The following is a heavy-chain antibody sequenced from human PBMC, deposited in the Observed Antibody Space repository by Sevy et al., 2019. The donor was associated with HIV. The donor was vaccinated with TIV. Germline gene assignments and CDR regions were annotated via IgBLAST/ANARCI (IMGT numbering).Heavy chain of an antibody. CDR1: GGSFSGYY. CDR2: INHNGST. D-gene: IGHD6-13*01. V-gene: IGHV4-34*01. CDR3: AREGYSLGMDV. Sequence: SETLSLTCAVYGGSFSGYYWSWIRQPPGKGLEWIGEINHNGSTNYNPSLKSRVTISADTSKNQFSLNLSSVTAADTAEYYCAREGYSLGMDVWGLGTTVTVSS. J-gene: IGHJ6*02.